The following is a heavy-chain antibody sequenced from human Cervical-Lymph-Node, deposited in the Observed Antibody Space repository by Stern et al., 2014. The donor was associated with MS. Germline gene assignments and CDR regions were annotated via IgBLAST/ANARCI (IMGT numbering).Heavy chain of an antibody. CDR3: ARGLVVSSSLWFDP. Sequence: MQLAESGAEVKKPGASVKVSCKASGYTFINYDINWVRQAPGRGLEWIGWMNPNIGNTGYAQEFQGRVTMTTNTSISTVYMELSSLTSDDTAVYYCARGLVVSSSLWFDPWGQGTLVTVSS. V-gene: IGHV1-8*01. CDR1: GYTFINYD. CDR2: MNPNIGNT. J-gene: IGHJ5*02. D-gene: IGHD6-6*01.